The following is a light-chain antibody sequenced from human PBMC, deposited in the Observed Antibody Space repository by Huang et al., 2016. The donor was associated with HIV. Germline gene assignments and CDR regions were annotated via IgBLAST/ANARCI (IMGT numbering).Light chain of an antibody. CDR1: QSIRSY. Sequence: DIKMTQSPSPLSASVGDRVTITCRASQSIRSYLNLYQQKAGKAPNLLIYNTSSLQSGVQTRFSGSGSGTDFTLTVSSLQPEDFATYYCQQTYSTLFTFGPGTTVDIK. V-gene: IGKV1-39*01. CDR2: NTS. J-gene: IGKJ3*01. CDR3: QQTYSTLFT.